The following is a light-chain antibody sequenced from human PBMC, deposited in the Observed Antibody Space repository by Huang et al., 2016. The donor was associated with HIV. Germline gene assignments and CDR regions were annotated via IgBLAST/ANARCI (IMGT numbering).Light chain of an antibody. V-gene: IGKV3-11*01. Sequence: EIVLTQSPATLSLSPGERATLSCRASQSVSSYLAWYQQKPCHAPRLLIYDASNRATGIPARFSGSGSGTDFTLTISSLEPEDFAVYYCQQRSNWPITFGQGTRLEIK. CDR3: QQRSNWPIT. J-gene: IGKJ5*01. CDR2: DAS. CDR1: QSVSSY.